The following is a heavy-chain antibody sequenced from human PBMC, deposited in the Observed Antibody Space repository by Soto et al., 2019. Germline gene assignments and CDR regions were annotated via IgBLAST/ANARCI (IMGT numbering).Heavy chain of an antibody. J-gene: IGHJ6*02. CDR3: VKDGSSGWPYYYGMDV. D-gene: IGHD6-19*01. V-gene: IGHV3-30*18. CDR2: ISYDGSNK. Sequence: PGGSLRLSCSASGLTFSGYGMHWVRQAPAKGLEWVAVISYDGSNKYYADSVKGRFSISRDNSKNTLYLQMSSLRAEDTAVYYCVKDGSSGWPYYYGMDVWGQGTTVTVSS. CDR1: GLTFSGYG.